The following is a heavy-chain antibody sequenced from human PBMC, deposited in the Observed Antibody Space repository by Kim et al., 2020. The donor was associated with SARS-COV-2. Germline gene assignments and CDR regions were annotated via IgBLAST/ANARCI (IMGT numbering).Heavy chain of an antibody. V-gene: IGHV6-1*01. CDR3: ARWDSTRKGFDY. D-gene: IGHD1-26*01. Sequence: DYALSVRSRITINPGTSKNQYSLQLNSVTPEDTAVYYCARWDSTRKGFDYWGQGTLVTVSS. J-gene: IGHJ4*02.